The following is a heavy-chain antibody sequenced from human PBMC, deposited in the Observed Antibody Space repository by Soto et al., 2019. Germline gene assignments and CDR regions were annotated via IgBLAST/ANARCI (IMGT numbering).Heavy chain of an antibody. V-gene: IGHV4-30-4*01. CDR1: GGSISSGDYY. J-gene: IGHJ6*02. CDR2: IYYSGST. Sequence: PSETLSLTCTVSGGSISSGDYYWSWIRQPPGKGLEWIGYIYYSGSTYYNPSLKSRVTISVDTSKNQFSLKLSSVTAADTAVYYCARDEYYYDSSGPEIRYYGMDVWGQGTTVTVSS. D-gene: IGHD3-22*01. CDR3: ARDEYYYDSSGPEIRYYGMDV.